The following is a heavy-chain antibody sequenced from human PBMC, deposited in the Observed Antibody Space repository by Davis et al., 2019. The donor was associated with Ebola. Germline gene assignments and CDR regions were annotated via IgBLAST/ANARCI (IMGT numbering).Heavy chain of an antibody. D-gene: IGHD6-19*01. J-gene: IGHJ6*04. V-gene: IGHV4-4*08. CDR2: IYNSGST. CDR1: GGSISGTYY. Sequence: MPSETLSLTCTVSGGSISGTYYWNWIRQPPGKGLEWIGYIYNSGSTYYNPSLKSRVTISVDTSKNQFSLKLSSVTAADTAVYYCARRRSGWRSYGMDVWGKGTTVTVSS. CDR3: ARRRSGWRSYGMDV.